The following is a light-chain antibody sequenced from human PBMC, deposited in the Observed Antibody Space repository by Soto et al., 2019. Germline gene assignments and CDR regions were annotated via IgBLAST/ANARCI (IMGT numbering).Light chain of an antibody. CDR2: HNY. CDR3: AAWDDTLNGPG. J-gene: IGLJ2*01. V-gene: IGLV1-44*01. CDR1: NSNIGSNT. Sequence: QPVLSQAPSASGTPGQTVTISCSGSNSNIGSNTVYWYRQLPGTAPKLLIYHNYQRPSGVPDRFSGSKSGTSASLAISGLQSDDEAHYYCAAWDDTLNGPGFGGGTKVTVL.